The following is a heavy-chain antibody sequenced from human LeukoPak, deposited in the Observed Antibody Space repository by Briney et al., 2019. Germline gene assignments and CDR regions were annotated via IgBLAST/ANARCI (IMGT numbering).Heavy chain of an antibody. CDR1: GFTFGDYA. V-gene: IGHV3-49*03. Sequence: GGSLRLSCTASGFTFGDYAMSWFRQASGRGLEWVGFIRSKAYGGTTEYAASVKGRFTISRDDSKSIAYLQMNSLKTEDTAVYYCTRPGYSSGWYGSDYYYYGMDVWGQGTTVTVSS. J-gene: IGHJ6*02. D-gene: IGHD6-19*01. CDR3: TRPGYSSGWYGSDYYYYGMDV. CDR2: IRSKAYGGTT.